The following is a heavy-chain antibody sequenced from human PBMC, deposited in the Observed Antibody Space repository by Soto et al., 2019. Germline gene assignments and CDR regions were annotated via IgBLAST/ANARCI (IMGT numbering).Heavy chain of an antibody. CDR2: INPDTGAT. V-gene: IGHV1-2*02. CDR1: GYTFTDYY. Sequence: HEHLVQSGAEVRRPGASLKVSCRASGYTFTDYYIHWVRQAPGQGLEWMGWINPDTGATNYAQNFQGKVTLTSDTSINTASLDLNSLTSDDTAVYYCARGDYGTGGWPFPDCDYWGKGTQVIVSS. CDR3: ARGDYGTGGWPFPDCDY. D-gene: IGHD3-10*01. J-gene: IGHJ4*01.